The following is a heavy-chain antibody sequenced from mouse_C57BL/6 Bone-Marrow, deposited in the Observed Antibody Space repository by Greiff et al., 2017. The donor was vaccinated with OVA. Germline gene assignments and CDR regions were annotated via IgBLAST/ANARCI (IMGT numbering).Heavy chain of an antibody. CDR1: GYTFTSYW. J-gene: IGHJ2*01. CDR3: ASSGSYDLNYFAY. D-gene: IGHD2-12*01. V-gene: IGHV1-55*01. CDR2: IYPGSGST. Sequence: QVQLQQPGAELVKPGASVKMSCKASGYTFTSYWITWVKQRPGQGLEWIGDIYPGSGSTNYNEKFKSKATLTVDTSSSTAYMQLHRLTSEDSAVYYCASSGSYDLNYFAYWGQGTTLTVSS.